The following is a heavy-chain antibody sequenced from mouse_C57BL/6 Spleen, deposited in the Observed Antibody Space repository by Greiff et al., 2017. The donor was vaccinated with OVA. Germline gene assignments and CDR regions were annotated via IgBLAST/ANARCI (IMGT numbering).Heavy chain of an antibody. CDR1: GYTSTDYN. CDR3: LSLNLFFAY. V-gene: IGHV1-22*01. Sequence: EVQLQQSGPELVKPGASVKMSCKASGYTSTDYNMHWVKQSHGKSLEWIGYINPNNGGTSYNQKFKGKATLTVNKSSSTAYMELRSLTSEDSAVYYCLSLNLFFAYWGQGTLVTVSA. D-gene: IGHD6-2*01. J-gene: IGHJ3*01. CDR2: INPNNGGT.